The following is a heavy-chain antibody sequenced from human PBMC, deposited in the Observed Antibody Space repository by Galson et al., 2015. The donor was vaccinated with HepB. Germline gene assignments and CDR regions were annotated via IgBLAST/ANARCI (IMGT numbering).Heavy chain of an antibody. CDR3: VYDSSGYYRYNWFDP. V-gene: IGHV3-15*07. CDR1: GFTFSNAW. J-gene: IGHJ5*02. CDR2: IKSKTDGGTT. D-gene: IGHD3-22*01. Sequence: SLRLSCAASGFTFSNAWMNWVRQAPGKGLEWVGRIKSKTDGGTTDYAAPVKGRFTISRDDSKNTLYLQMNSLKTEDTAVYYCVYDSSGYYRYNWFDPWGQGTLVTVSS.